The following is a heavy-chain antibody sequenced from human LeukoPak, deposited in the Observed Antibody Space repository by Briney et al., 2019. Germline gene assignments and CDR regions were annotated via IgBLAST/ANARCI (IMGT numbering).Heavy chain of an antibody. V-gene: IGHV3-7*04. J-gene: IGHJ4*02. Sequence: GRSLRLSCAASGFAFSNYEFNWVRQAPGKGLEWVANIKQDGSEKYYVDSVKGRFTISRDNAKNSLYLQMNSLRVDDTAVYYCARERNSWFDYWGQGNLVTVSS. CDR1: GFAFSNYE. D-gene: IGHD6-13*01. CDR3: ARERNSWFDY. CDR2: IKQDGSEK.